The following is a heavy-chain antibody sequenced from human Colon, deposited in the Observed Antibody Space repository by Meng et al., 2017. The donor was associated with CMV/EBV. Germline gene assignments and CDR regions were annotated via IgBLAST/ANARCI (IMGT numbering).Heavy chain of an antibody. D-gene: IGHD5-12*01. CDR3: AKDIWYSGYGYFDY. CDR1: GFTLSGYG. V-gene: IGHV3-30*18. CDR2: ISYDGSEI. Sequence: SGFTLSGYGMHWVRQAPGKGLEWVAVISYDGSEIYYADSVKRRFTISRDNSKNTLYLHMTSLRAEDTAVYYCAKDIWYSGYGYFDYWGQGTLVTVSS. J-gene: IGHJ4*02.